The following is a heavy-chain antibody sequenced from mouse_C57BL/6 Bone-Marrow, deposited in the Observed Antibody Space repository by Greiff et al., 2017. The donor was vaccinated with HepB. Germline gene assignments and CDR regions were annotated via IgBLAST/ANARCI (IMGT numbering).Heavy chain of an antibody. CDR3: TTSGYYMDY. CDR1: GFNIKDDY. D-gene: IGHD2-3*01. CDR2: IDPENGDT. V-gene: IGHV14-4*01. J-gene: IGHJ4*01. Sequence: VQLQQSGAELVRPGASVKLSCTASGFNIKDDYMHWVKQRPEQGLEWIGWIDPENGDTEYASKFQGKATITVDTSSNTAYLQLSSLTSEDTAVYYCTTSGYYMDYWGQGTSVTVSS.